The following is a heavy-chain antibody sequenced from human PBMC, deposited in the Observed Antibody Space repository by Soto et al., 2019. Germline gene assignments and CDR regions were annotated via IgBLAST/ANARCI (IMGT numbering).Heavy chain of an antibody. V-gene: IGHV3-48*01. J-gene: IGHJ5*02. Sequence: LRLSCAASGFTFSSYSMNWVRQAPGKGLEWVSYISSSSSTIYYADSVKGRFTISRDNAKNSLYLQMNSLRAEDTAVYYCARSRISSSSEWFDPWGQGTLVTVSS. CDR2: ISSSSSTI. CDR3: ARSRISSSSEWFDP. CDR1: GFTFSSYS. D-gene: IGHD6-6*01.